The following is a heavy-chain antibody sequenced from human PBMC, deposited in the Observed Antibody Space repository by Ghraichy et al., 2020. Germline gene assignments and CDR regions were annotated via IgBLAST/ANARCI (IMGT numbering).Heavy chain of an antibody. CDR1: GFTFSGYT. Sequence: GESLNISCAASGFTFSGYTMNWVRQAPGKGLEWVSSVGRGHNSLYADSVKGRFTISRDNARDSLYLQMSSLRVEDTAIYYCAREGLHDHPSKNWFDPWGQGTLVIVSS. CDR2: VGRGHNSL. V-gene: IGHV3-21*01. D-gene: IGHD3-16*01. J-gene: IGHJ5*02. CDR3: AREGLHDHPSKNWFDP.